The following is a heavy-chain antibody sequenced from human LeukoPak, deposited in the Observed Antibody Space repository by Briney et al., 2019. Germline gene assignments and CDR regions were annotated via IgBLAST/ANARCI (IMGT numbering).Heavy chain of an antibody. V-gene: IGHV1-18*04. Sequence: GASVKVSCKASGNTFTSYGISGVRQAPGQGLEWMGWISAYNGNTNYAQKLQGRVTMTTDTSTSTAYMELRSLRSDDTAVYYCARDQDSSNWYWVARVLPLGYWGQGTLVTVSS. D-gene: IGHD6-13*01. CDR1: GNTFTSYG. CDR3: ARDQDSSNWYWVARVLPLGY. CDR2: ISAYNGNT. J-gene: IGHJ4*02.